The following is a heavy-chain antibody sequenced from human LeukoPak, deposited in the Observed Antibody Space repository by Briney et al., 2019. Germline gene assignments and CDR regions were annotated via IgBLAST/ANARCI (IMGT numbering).Heavy chain of an antibody. Sequence: GGSLRXXXXXXXXXXSXYAMSWVRQAPGKGLEWVSAISGSGGSTYYADSVKGRFTISRDNSKNTLYLQMNSLRAEDTAVYYCANIYYGSGSYRSGFDYWGQGTLVTVSS. D-gene: IGHD3-10*01. CDR3: ANIYYGSGSYRSGFDY. J-gene: IGHJ4*02. CDR1: XXXXSXYA. V-gene: IGHV3-23*01. CDR2: ISGSGGST.